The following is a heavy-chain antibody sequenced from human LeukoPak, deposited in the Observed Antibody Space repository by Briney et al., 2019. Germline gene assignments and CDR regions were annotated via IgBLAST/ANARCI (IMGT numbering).Heavy chain of an antibody. J-gene: IGHJ3*02. D-gene: IGHD3-10*01. CDR1: GFTSTIYA. CDR3: ARGDVHYLVSTRRGFDI. CDR2: ISYDGSNK. V-gene: IGHV3-30*04. Sequence: GRSLSPSCAASGFTSTIYAMHWVRQAPGKWRGWVAVISYDGSNKYSADSVKGRFTSSRDNSKNTLYLQMNSLSTEDTAVYYCARGDVHYLVSTRRGFDIWGQGTKVTVSS.